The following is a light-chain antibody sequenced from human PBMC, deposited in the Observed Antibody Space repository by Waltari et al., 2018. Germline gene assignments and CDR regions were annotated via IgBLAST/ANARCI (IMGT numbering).Light chain of an antibody. CDR2: AAS. CDR1: QGIGSY. J-gene: IGKJ4*01. V-gene: IGKV1-9*01. CDR3: QQLHSYPRT. Sequence: DIQLTQSPSFLSASVGDRVTITCRASQGIGSYLAWYQQKPGKAPTLLIYAASTLQSWVPSRFSGSYSGTEFTLTISSLQPEDFASYFCQQLHSYPRTFGGGTKMEI.